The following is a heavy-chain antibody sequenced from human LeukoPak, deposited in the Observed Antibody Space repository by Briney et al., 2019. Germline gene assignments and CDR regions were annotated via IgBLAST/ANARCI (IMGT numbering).Heavy chain of an antibody. D-gene: IGHD3-3*01. Sequence: SETLSLTCAVYGGSFSGYYWSWIRQPPGKGLEWIGEINHSGSTNYNPSLKSRVTISVDTSKNQFSLKLSSVTAADTAVYYCARGRVVVLRFLEWSRGYYGMDVWGQGTTVTVSS. CDR1: GGSFSGYY. V-gene: IGHV4-34*01. J-gene: IGHJ6*02. CDR3: ARGRVVVLRFLEWSRGYYGMDV. CDR2: INHSGST.